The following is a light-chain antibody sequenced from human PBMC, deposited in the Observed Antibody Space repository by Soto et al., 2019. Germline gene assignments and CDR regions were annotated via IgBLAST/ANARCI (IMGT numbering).Light chain of an antibody. CDR3: QQDYSSRS. Sequence: DIVMTQSPDSLAVSLGERATINCKSSQSVLHSSNTKNYLAWYQQKPGQPPKLLIYWASTRESGVPDRCGGSGCGTDFPLTISRLQAEDVAVYYCQQDYSSRSFGQGTKVEIK. V-gene: IGKV4-1*01. CDR2: WAS. CDR1: QSVLHSSNTKNY. J-gene: IGKJ1*01.